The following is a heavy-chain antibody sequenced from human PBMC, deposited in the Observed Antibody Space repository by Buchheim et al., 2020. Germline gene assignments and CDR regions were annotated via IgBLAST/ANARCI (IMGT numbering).Heavy chain of an antibody. CDR2: ISYDGSNK. J-gene: IGHJ6*02. CDR1: GFTFSSYG. CDR3: AKDLRSYGDYYYYYGMDV. V-gene: IGHV3-30*18. D-gene: IGHD4-17*01. Sequence: QVQLVESGGGVVQPGRSLRLSCAASGFTFSSYGMHWVRQAPGKGLEWVAVISYDGSNKYYADSVKGRFTISRDNSKNTLYLQMNSLRAEDTAVYYCAKDLRSYGDYYYYYGMDVWGQGTT.